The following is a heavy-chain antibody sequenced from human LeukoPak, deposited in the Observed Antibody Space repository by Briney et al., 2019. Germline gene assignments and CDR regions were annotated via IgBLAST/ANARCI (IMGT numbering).Heavy chain of an antibody. J-gene: IGHJ4*02. D-gene: IGHD2-15*01. V-gene: IGHV3-30*03. CDR1: GFTFSSYG. CDR3: AGLGYCSGGSCYSRVVSSDY. CDR2: ISYDGSNK. Sequence: GGSLRLSCAASGFTFSSYGMHWVRQAPGKGLEWVAVISYDGSNKYYADSVKGRFTISRDSSKNTLYLQMNSLRAEDTAVYYCAGLGYCSGGSCYSRVVSSDYWGQGTLVTVSS.